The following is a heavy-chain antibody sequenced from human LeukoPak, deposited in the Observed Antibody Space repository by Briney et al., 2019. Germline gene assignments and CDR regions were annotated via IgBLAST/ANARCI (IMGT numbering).Heavy chain of an antibody. CDR1: GGSICSGSYY. CDR3: ARAKSDFWSGYTYYYYYMDV. V-gene: IGHV4-61*02. J-gene: IGHJ6*03. Sequence: SQTLSLTWTVSGGSICSGSYYWSWIRQPAGKGLEWIGRIYTSGSTNYNPSLKSRVTISVDTSKNQFSLKLSSVTAAVTAVYYCARAKSDFWSGYTYYYYYMDVWGKGTTVTVSS. CDR2: IYTSGST. D-gene: IGHD3-3*01.